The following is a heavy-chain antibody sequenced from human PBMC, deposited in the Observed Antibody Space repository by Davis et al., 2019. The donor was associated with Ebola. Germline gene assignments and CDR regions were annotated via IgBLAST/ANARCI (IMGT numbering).Heavy chain of an antibody. Sequence: PGGSLRLSCAASGFTFSDYYMSRIRQAPGKGLEWVSEISSTGGIIYYADSVKGRFTISRDNAKNSLSLQMNSLRAEDTAVYYCARGHPWIQLWSIYYFDYWGQGTLVTVSS. D-gene: IGHD5-18*01. J-gene: IGHJ4*02. CDR3: ARGHPWIQLWSIYYFDY. CDR2: ISSTGGII. V-gene: IGHV3-11*04. CDR1: GFTFSDYY.